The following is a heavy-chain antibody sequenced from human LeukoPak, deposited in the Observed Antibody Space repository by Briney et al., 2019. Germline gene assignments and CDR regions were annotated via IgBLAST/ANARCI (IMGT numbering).Heavy chain of an antibody. CDR2: IKQDGSEK. J-gene: IGHJ4*02. CDR1: GFTFSSYW. CDR3: ARVLSPNYYDSSGYVY. D-gene: IGHD3-22*01. Sequence: GGSLRLSCAASGFTFSSYWMSWIRQAPGKGLEWVANIKQDGSEKYYVDSVKGRFTISRDNAKNSLYLQMNSLRAEDTAVYYCARVLSPNYYDSSGYVYWGQGTLVTVSS. V-gene: IGHV3-7*01.